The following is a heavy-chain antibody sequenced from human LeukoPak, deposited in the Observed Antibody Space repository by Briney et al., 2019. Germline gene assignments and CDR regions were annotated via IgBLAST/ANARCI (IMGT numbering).Heavy chain of an antibody. CDR2: INSDGSST. CDR1: GFTFSSYW. D-gene: IGHD2-15*01. V-gene: IGHV3-74*01. Sequence: PGGSLRLSCAASGFTFSSYWMHWVRQAPGKGLVWVSRINSDGSSTSYADSVKGRFTISRDNAKNTLYLQMNSLRAEDTAVYYCARDLDIVVVVAATGAFDIWGQGTMVTVSS. J-gene: IGHJ3*02. CDR3: ARDLDIVVVVAATGAFDI.